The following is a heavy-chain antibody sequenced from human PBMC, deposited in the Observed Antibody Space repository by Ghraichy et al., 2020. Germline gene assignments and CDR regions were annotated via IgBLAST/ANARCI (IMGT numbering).Heavy chain of an antibody. CDR2: IYPGDSDT. J-gene: IGHJ4*02. CDR1: GYSFTSYW. D-gene: IGHD5-12*01. Sequence: GESLNISCKGSGYSFTSYWIGWVRQMPGKGLEWMGIIYPGDSDTRYSPSFQGQVTISADKSISTAYLQWSSLKASDTAMYYCARDVARRGYSGYDLGYWGQGTLVTVPS. CDR3: ARDVARRGYSGYDLGY. V-gene: IGHV5-51*01.